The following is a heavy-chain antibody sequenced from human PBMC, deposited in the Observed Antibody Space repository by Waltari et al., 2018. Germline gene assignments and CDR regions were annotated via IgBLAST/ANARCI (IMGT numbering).Heavy chain of an antibody. D-gene: IGHD2-21*01. CDR1: GSPINTYY. CDR2: VSSSGGT. J-gene: IGHJ6*02. V-gene: IGHV4-4*09. Sequence: QVQLQESGPGLVKPSETLSLPCTVPGSPINTYYWSWIRQPPGKGLDYIGYVSSSGGTNSNPSLKSRVTISLDTSKNQFSLKLSSVTAADTAVYYCARLPIPSYYYGMDVWGQGTTVTVSS. CDR3: ARLPIPSYYYGMDV.